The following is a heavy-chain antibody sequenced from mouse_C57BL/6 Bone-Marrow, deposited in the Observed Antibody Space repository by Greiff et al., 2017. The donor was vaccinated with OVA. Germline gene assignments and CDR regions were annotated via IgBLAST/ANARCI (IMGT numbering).Heavy chain of an antibody. J-gene: IGHJ4*01. CDR2: ISYAGSN. CDR1: GYSITSGYY. V-gene: IGHV3-6*01. CDR3: ARKNPMDY. Sequence: EVKLMESGPGLVKPSQSLSLTCSVTGYSITSGYYWNWIRQFPGNKLEWMGYISYAGSNNYNPSLKNRISITRDTSKNQFFLKLNSVTTEDTATYYCARKNPMDYWGQGTSVTVSS.